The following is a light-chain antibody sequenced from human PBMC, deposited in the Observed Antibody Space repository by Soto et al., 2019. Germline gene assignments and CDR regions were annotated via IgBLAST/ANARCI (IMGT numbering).Light chain of an antibody. CDR2: DVS. J-gene: IGLJ1*01. V-gene: IGLV2-14*01. CDR3: SSYTSSSSFY. CDR1: SSDVGGYNY. Sequence: QSVLTQPASVSGSPGQSITISCTGTSSDVGGYNYVSWYQQHPGKAPKLMIYDVSNRPSGVSNRFSGSKSGNTASLAISGLQAGDEADYYCSSYTSSSSFYFGTGTKVTVL.